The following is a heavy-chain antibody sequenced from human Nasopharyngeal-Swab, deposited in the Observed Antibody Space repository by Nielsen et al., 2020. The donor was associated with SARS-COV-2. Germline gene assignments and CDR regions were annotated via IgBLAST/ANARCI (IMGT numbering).Heavy chain of an antibody. D-gene: IGHD3-9*01. V-gene: IGHV5-51*01. J-gene: IGHJ4*01. Sequence: GGSLRFSCKGSGYVFSAYWIGWVRQMPGRGLEWMGVIYPGDSDARYSPSFQGQVTFSADKSIDTAYLHLRSLKASDTAIYYCARHDYDILTGYSYWGQGTPVTVSS. CDR3: ARHDYDILTGYSY. CDR2: IYPGDSDA. CDR1: GYVFSAYW.